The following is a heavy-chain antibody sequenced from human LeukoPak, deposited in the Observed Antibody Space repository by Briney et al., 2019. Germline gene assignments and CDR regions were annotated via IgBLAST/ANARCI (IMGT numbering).Heavy chain of an antibody. D-gene: IGHD6-13*01. CDR3: ASHKRRGSSSWNNQPLFDY. Sequence: PSETLSLTCTVSGGSISSSSYYWGWIRQPPGKGLEWIGSIYYSGSTYYNPSLKSRVTISVDTSKNQFSLKLSSVTAADTAVYYCASHKRRGSSSWNNQPLFDYWGQGTLVTVSS. J-gene: IGHJ4*02. CDR2: IYYSGST. CDR1: GGSISSSSYY. V-gene: IGHV4-39*07.